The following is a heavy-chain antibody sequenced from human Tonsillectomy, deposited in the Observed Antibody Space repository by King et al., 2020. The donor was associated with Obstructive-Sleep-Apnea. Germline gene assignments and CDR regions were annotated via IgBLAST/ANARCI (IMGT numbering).Heavy chain of an antibody. CDR1: GGTFSSYA. CDR2: IIPILGIA. V-gene: IGHV1-69*09. CDR3: AGGLVQNHFGWSDWFDP. D-gene: IGHD3-9*01. J-gene: IGHJ5*02. Sequence: VQLVQSGAEVKKPGSSVKVSCKASGGTFSSYAISWVRQAPGQGLEWMGRIIPILGIANYAQKFQGRGTITADKTTSTAYIGLSSLRSEDTAVDYCAGGLVQNHFGWSDWFDPWGQGTLVTVSS.